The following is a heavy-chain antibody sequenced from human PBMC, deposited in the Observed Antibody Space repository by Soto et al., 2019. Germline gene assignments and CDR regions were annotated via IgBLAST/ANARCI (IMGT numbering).Heavy chain of an antibody. V-gene: IGHV4-31*03. CDR3: ARRGLTGYYSDYYYGMDV. Sequence: PSETLSLTCTVSGGSISSVDYWSWIRQHPGKGLEWIGYIYYSGITNYNPSLKSRVTISVDTSKNQFSLKLSSVTAADTAVYYCARRGLTGYYSDYYYGMDVWGQGTTVTVSS. D-gene: IGHD3-9*01. CDR2: IYYSGIT. CDR1: GGSISSVDY. J-gene: IGHJ6*02.